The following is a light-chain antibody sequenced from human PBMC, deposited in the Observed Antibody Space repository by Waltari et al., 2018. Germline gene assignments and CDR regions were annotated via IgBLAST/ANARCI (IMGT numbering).Light chain of an antibody. J-gene: IGLJ2*01. CDR3: QAWDSSVG. CDR2: QDT. Sequence: SSELTQPPSVSVSPGQTASITCSGDKLGDKYACWYQQRHGQSPVLVISQDTTRPSWSPGRFSGWSSGKTATLTSSGTQARDEADYYCQAWDSSVGFGGGTKLTFL. CDR1: KLGDKY. V-gene: IGLV3-1*01.